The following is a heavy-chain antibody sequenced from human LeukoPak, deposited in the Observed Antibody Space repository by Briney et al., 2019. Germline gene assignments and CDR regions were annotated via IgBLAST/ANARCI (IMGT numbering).Heavy chain of an antibody. V-gene: IGHV3-7*01. CDR3: ARDYYAIFDY. J-gene: IGHJ4*02. CDR1: ESTFTTYG. CDR2: LNLDGSEK. D-gene: IGHD3-10*01. Sequence: GGPLKLSCAPPESTFTTYGISWFRKPPGKGLKWVANLNLDGSEKYYVDSVKGRFTISRDNAKNSLYLQMNSLRAEDTAVYYCARDYYAIFDYWGQGTLVTVSS.